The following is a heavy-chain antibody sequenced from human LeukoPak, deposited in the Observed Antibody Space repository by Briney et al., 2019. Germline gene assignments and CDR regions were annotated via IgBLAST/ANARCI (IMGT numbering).Heavy chain of an antibody. CDR3: ARVLQLGDSWFGEIQYRGFDY. J-gene: IGHJ4*02. CDR1: GGSFSGYY. D-gene: IGHD3-10*01. Sequence: PSETLSLTCAVYGGSFSGYYWSWIRQPPGKGLEWIGEINHSGSTNYNPSLKSRVTISVDTSKNQFSLKLSSVTAADTAVYYCARVLQLGDSWFGEIQYRGFDYWGQGTLVTVSS. V-gene: IGHV4-34*01. CDR2: INHSGST.